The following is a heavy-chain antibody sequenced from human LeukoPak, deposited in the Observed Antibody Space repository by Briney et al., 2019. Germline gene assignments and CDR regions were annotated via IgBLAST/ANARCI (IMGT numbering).Heavy chain of an antibody. V-gene: IGHV3-64D*06. CDR3: VKDHDWGAFHI. J-gene: IGHJ3*02. CDR2: ISSNGGST. Sequence: GWSLRLSCSASGFTFSTYAMHWVRQAPGKGLEYVSGISSNGGSTYYADSVKGRFTISRDNSKNTLYLQMSSLRVEDTAVYYCVKDHDWGAFHIWGQGTMVTVSS. D-gene: IGHD7-27*01. CDR1: GFTFSTYA.